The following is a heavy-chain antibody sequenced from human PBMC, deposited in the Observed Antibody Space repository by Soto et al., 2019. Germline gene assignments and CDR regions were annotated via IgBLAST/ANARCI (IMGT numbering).Heavy chain of an antibody. CDR3: ARGCSSTSCSTRRHYRMDV. J-gene: IGHJ6*02. V-gene: IGHV1-69*13. D-gene: IGHD2-2*01. CDR1: GGTFSSYA. CDR2: IIPIFGTA. Sequence: SVKVSCKASGGTFSSYAISWVRQAPGQGLEWMGGIIPIFGTANYAQKFQGRVTITADESTSTAYMELSSLRSEDTAVYYCARGCSSTSCSTRRHYRMDVWGQGTTVTVSS.